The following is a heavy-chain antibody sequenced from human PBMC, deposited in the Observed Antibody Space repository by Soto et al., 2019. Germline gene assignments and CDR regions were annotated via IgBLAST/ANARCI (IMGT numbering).Heavy chain of an antibody. J-gene: IGHJ6*02. CDR1: GYTFTEYY. CDR3: AREPRQLVRGYYYYSGMDV. Sequence: AVKVSCKASGYTFTEYYMHGVQQAPGQGLEWMGWLNPNSGGTNYAQKFQGRVTMTRDTSISTAYMELSRLRSDDTAVYYCAREPRQLVRGYYYYSGMDVWGQGTTVTVSS. V-gene: IGHV1-2*02. CDR2: LNPNSGGT. D-gene: IGHD6-6*01.